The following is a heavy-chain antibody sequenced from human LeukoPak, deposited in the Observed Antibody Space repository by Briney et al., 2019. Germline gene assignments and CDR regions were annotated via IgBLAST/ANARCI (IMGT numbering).Heavy chain of an antibody. D-gene: IGHD3-9*01. CDR3: ARSFYDILIGYYQYFDY. J-gene: IGHJ4*02. Sequence: GGSLRLSCVASGLSVSSNYMSWVRQAPGKGLEWVSVIYRDGSSYYAESVKGRFTISRDKSKNTLYIQMKSLRAEDTAVYYCARSFYDILIGYYQYFDYWGQGTLVTVSS. CDR1: GLSVSSNY. CDR2: IYRDGSS. V-gene: IGHV3-66*01.